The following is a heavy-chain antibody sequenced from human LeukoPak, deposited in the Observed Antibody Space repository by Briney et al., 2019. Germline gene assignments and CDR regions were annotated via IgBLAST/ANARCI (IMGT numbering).Heavy chain of an antibody. Sequence: VSVKVSCKASGYTFTGYYMHWVRQAPGQGLEWMGWINPNSGGTNYAQKFQGRVTMTRDTSISTAYMELSRLRSDDTAVYYCARVSPYSSSWYWEDYWGQGTLVTVSS. V-gene: IGHV1-2*02. CDR1: GYTFTGYY. D-gene: IGHD6-13*01. CDR3: ARVSPYSSSWYWEDY. CDR2: INPNSGGT. J-gene: IGHJ4*02.